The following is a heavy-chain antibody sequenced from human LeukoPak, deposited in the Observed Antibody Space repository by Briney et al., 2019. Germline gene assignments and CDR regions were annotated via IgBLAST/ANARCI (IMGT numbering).Heavy chain of an antibody. D-gene: IGHD2-2*01. J-gene: IGHJ5*02. CDR1: GFTFSSYV. CDR3: AKDLFPVVPAVPPPDWFDP. Sequence: GGSLRLSCAASGFTFSSYVMSWVRQAPGKGLEWVTAISGSGGSTYYADSVKGRSTISRDNSKNTLYLQMNSLRAEDTAVYYCAKDLFPVVPAVPPPDWFDPWGQGTLVTVSS. CDR2: ISGSGGST. V-gene: IGHV3-23*01.